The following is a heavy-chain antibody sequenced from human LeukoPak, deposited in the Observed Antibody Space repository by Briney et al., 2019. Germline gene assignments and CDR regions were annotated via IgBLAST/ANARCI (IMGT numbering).Heavy chain of an antibody. Sequence: GTLSLTCAVSLGSISTNNWWSLVRQPPGRGLGWVAGISGSGGSTYYADSVKGRFTISRDNSKNTLYLQMNSLRAEDTAVYYCAKDLSDPVMVIDSWGQGTLVTVSS. V-gene: IGHV3-23*01. J-gene: IGHJ4*02. CDR2: ISGSGGST. D-gene: IGHD5-18*01. CDR1: LGSISTNN. CDR3: AKDLSDPVMVIDS.